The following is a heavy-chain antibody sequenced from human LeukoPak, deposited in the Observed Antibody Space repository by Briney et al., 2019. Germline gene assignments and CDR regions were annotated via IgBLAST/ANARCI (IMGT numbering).Heavy chain of an antibody. V-gene: IGHV1-69*05. D-gene: IGHD2-2*01. CDR3: ARGGSMVY. Sequence: SVKVSCKASGGTFSRFTISWVRQAPGQGFEWMGGITPIFGTANFAQKFQGRVTMTRDTSTSTVYMELSSRRSEDTAVYYCARGGSMVYWGQGTLVTVSS. CDR1: GGTFSRFT. J-gene: IGHJ4*02. CDR2: ITPIFGTA.